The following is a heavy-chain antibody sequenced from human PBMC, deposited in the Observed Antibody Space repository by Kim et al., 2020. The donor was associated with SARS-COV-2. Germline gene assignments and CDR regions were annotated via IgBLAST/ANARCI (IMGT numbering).Heavy chain of an antibody. Sequence: SETLSLTCAVYGGSFSGYYWSWIRQPPGKGLEWIGEINHSGSTNYNPSLKSRVTISVDTSKNQFSLKLSSMTAADTAVYYCARRTGVVPAARPFDYWGQG. J-gene: IGHJ4*02. CDR2: INHSGST. CDR1: GGSFSGYY. CDR3: ARRTGVVPAARPFDY. D-gene: IGHD2-2*01. V-gene: IGHV4-34*01.